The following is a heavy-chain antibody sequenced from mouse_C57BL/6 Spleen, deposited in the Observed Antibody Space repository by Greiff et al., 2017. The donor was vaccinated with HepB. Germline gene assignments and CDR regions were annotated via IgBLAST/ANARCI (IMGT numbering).Heavy chain of an antibody. CDR3: ARSGFTTSRTMDY. Sequence: VQLQQSGAELARPGASVKMSCKASGYTFTSYTMHWVKQRPGQGLEWIGYINPSSGYTKYNQKFKDKATFTADKSSSTAYMQLSSLTSEDSAVYYCARSGFTTSRTMDYWGQGTSVTVSS. V-gene: IGHV1-4*01. D-gene: IGHD1-1*01. J-gene: IGHJ4*01. CDR2: INPSSGYT. CDR1: GYTFTSYT.